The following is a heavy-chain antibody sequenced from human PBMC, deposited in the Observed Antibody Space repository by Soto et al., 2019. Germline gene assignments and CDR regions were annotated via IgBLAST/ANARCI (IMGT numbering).Heavy chain of an antibody. CDR3: AGWGVMTAVTTRWFDP. D-gene: IGHD4-17*01. CDR1: GGTFISYA. J-gene: IGHJ5*02. Sequence: QVQLVQSGAEVKKPGSSVKVSCKASGGTFISYAISWVRQAPGQGLEWMGGIIPIFGTANYAQKFQGRVTITADASTSTADMEWSSLRSEDTAVYSCAGWGVMTAVTTRWFDPWGQGTLVTVSS. CDR2: IIPIFGTA. V-gene: IGHV1-69*12.